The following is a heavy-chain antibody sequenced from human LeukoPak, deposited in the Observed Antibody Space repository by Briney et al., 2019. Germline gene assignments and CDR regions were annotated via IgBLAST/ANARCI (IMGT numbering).Heavy chain of an antibody. Sequence: PGRSLRLSCAASGFTFSSYGIHWVRQAPGKGLEWVAVISYDGSTIYYADSVKGRFTISRDNSKNTLYLQMNSLRDDDTAVYYCVRGVGVSRFNYLDPWGQGTLVIVSS. D-gene: IGHD1-7*01. CDR3: VRGVGVSRFNYLDP. CDR2: ISYDGSTI. CDR1: GFTFSSYG. J-gene: IGHJ5*02. V-gene: IGHV3-30*03.